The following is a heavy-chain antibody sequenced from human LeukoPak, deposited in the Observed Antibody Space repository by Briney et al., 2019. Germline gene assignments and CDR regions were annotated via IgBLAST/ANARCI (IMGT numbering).Heavy chain of an antibody. CDR3: ARNKPLDPFDI. Sequence: AETLSLTCPVASGPIRTYSWRWIQQPPRHGLKWIGYIYYSESTYYNPSLKSRVTISVDTSKDLFSLKLNGVTAADTAVYYCARNKPLDPFDIWGQGTMVIVST. D-gene: IGHD1/OR15-1a*01. J-gene: IGHJ3*02. V-gene: IGHV4-59*01. CDR1: SGPIRTYS. CDR2: IYYSEST.